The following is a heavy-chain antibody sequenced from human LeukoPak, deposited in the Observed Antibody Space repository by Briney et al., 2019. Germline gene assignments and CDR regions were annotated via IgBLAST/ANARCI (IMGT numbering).Heavy chain of an antibody. D-gene: IGHD1-20*01. V-gene: IGHV3-15*07. J-gene: IGHJ4*02. Sequence: GGSLRLSCAASGFIFSDDNMNWVRQAPGKGLEWVGRIKSKADGETIDYAAPVKGRFTFSRDGSKNMLYLQMNSLKSEDTAVYYCSTLTSRGLSDSWGQGTLVTVSS. CDR3: STLTSRGLSDS. CDR2: IKSKADGETI. CDR1: GFIFSDDN.